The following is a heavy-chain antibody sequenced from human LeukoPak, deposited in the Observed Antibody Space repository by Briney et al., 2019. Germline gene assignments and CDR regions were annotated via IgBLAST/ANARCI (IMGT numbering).Heavy chain of an antibody. J-gene: IGHJ6*02. CDR2: IIPIFGTA. CDR3: TTRACHAGGCSSSFYYYYGLHF. D-gene: IGHD3-16*01. V-gene: IGHV1-69*13. Sequence: SVKVSCKASGDSISNYAVSWVRQAPGQGFEWMGGIIPIFGTADYAQKFQGRVTITADQSTSTTYMALSSLKSEDTATYYCTTRACHAGGCSSSFYYYYGLHFWGQGTTVSVSS. CDR1: GDSISNYA.